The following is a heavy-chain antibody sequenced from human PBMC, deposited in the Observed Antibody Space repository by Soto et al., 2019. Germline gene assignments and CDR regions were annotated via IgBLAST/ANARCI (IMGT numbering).Heavy chain of an antibody. D-gene: IGHD6-25*01. J-gene: IGHJ4*02. V-gene: IGHV4-31*03. CDR2: IYDSGST. CDR3: ARDAAEYYFDY. Sequence: QVQLKESGPGLVQPSQTLSLTCTVSGGSISSGGQYWSWIREHPGKGLEGIGYIYDSGSTYYNPSRRSRVTISVDTSKKQFSLKLRSVTAADTAVYYCARDAAEYYFDYWGQGTRVTVSS. CDR1: GGSISSGGQY.